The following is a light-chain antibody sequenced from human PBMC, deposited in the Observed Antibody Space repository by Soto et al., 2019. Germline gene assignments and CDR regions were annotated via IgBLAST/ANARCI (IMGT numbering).Light chain of an antibody. V-gene: IGKV1-9*01. J-gene: IGKJ4*01. Sequence: LSASVGARVTITCRASQGINSYLAWYQQKPGKAPKLLIYAASTLQSGVPSRFSGSGSGTDFTLTINSLQPEDFATYYCQQLDSYPSSTFGGGTKVDIK. CDR2: AAS. CDR3: QQLDSYPSST. CDR1: QGINSY.